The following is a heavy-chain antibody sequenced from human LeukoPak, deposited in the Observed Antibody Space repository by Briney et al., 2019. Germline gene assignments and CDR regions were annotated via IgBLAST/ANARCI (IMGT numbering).Heavy chain of an antibody. CDR1: SDSITTYY. V-gene: IGHV4-4*07. Sequence: SETLSLTCTVSSDSITTYYWSWIRQPAGKGLEWIGRIYSSGSTNYNPSLKSRVTMSVDTSKSQLSLKLSSVTAADTAEDYCARDRNYFHSSGWTPFDYWGQGTLVTVSS. D-gene: IGHD3-22*01. CDR2: IYSSGST. J-gene: IGHJ4*02. CDR3: ARDRNYFHSSGWTPFDY.